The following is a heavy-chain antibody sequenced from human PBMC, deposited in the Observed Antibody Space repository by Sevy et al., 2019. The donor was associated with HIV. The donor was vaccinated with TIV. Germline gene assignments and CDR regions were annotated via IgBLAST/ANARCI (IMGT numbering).Heavy chain of an antibody. CDR3: AKERGGSYIPFFYGMDV. V-gene: IGHV3-30*18. Sequence: GGSLRLSCIASGFTFRNYGIHWVRQAPGKGLDWVAVIGYDGSDKYYADSVKGRFTISRDNSKNTLFLQMNSLRVEDTAVYYCAKERGGSYIPFFYGMDVWGQGTAVTVSS. CDR2: IGYDGSDK. D-gene: IGHD1-26*01. CDR1: GFTFRNYG. J-gene: IGHJ6*02.